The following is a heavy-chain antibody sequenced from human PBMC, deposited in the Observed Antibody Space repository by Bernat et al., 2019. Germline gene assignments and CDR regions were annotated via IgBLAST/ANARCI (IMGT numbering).Heavy chain of an antibody. CDR2: IDWDDDK. CDR3: ARLSGYPHGGYFDY. J-gene: IGHJ4*02. V-gene: IGHV2-70*15. Sequence: QVTLRESGPALVKPTQTLTLTCTFSGFSLSTSGMCVSWIRQPPGKALEWLARIDWDDDKYYSTSLKTRLTISKDTSKNQVVLTMTNMDTVDTATYYCARLSGYPHGGYFDYWGQGTLVTVSS. CDR1: GFSLSTSGMC. D-gene: IGHD3-22*01.